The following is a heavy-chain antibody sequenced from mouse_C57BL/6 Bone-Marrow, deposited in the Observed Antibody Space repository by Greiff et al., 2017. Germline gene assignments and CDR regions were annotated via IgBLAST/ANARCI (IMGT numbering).Heavy chain of an antibody. J-gene: IGHJ3*01. CDR3: EREDYYSNCGWFAY. CDR1: GYTFTSYG. CDR2: IYPRSGNT. D-gene: IGHD2-5*01. Sequence: VQLQQSGAELARPGASVKLSCKASGYTFTSYGISWVKQRTGQGLEWIGEIYPRSGNTYYNEKFKGKATLTADKSSSTAYMELRSLTSEDSAVXFCEREDYYSNCGWFAYWGQGTLVTVSA. V-gene: IGHV1-81*01.